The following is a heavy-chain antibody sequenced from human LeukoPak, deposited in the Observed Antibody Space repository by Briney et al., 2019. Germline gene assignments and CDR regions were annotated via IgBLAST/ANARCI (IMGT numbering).Heavy chain of an antibody. J-gene: IGHJ4*02. CDR3: ARREAVADYFDY. Sequence: PSETLSLTCTVSGGSISSSSYYWGWIRRPPGKGLEWIGSIYYSGSTYYNPSLKSRVTISVDTSKNQFSLKLSSVTAADTAVYYCARREAVADYFDYWGQGTLVTVSS. CDR1: GGSISSSSYY. V-gene: IGHV4-39*01. CDR2: IYYSGST. D-gene: IGHD6-19*01.